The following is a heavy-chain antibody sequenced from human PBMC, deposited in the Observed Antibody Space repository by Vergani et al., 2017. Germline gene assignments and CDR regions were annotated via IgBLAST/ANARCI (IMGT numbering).Heavy chain of an antibody. CDR3: AKHFRGWGIDY. D-gene: IGHD3-16*01. V-gene: IGHV3-30*02. Sequence: QVQLVESGGGVVQRGGSLRLSCATSGFTLSNYDMQWIRQGPGKGLEFVAFIQFDGSNQYYADSVKGRFTLSRDFSKNTLYLQINSQRTDDTATYYCAKHFRGWGIDYWGQGTQVIVSS. CDR2: IQFDGSNQ. J-gene: IGHJ4*02. CDR1: GFTLSNYD.